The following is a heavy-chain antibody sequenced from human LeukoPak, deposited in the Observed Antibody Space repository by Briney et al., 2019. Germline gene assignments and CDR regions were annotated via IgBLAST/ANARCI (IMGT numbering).Heavy chain of an antibody. V-gene: IGHV3-23*01. CDR2: ISGSGGST. CDR1: GFTFSSYA. Sequence: GGSLRLSCAASGFTFSSYAMSWVRQAPGKGLEWVSAISGSGGSTYYADSVKGRFTISRDSSKNTLYLQMNSLRAEDTAVYYCAKSPGVIYYYYYMDVWGKGTTVTVSS. D-gene: IGHD3-10*01. CDR3: AKSPGVIYYYYYMDV. J-gene: IGHJ6*03.